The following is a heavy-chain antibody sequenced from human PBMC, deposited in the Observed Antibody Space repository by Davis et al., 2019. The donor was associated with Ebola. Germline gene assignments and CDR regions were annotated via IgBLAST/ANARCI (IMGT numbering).Heavy chain of an antibody. CDR1: GYTFTSYG. J-gene: IGHJ4*02. Sequence: AASVKVSCKASGYTFTSYGISWVRQAPGQGLEWMGWISAYNGNTNYAQKLQGRLTMTTDTSSTTAYMELRSLRSDDTAVYYCARLHGGTYSLDSWGQGTLVTVSS. CDR3: ARLHGGTYSLDS. CDR2: ISAYNGNT. D-gene: IGHD1-26*01. V-gene: IGHV1-18*01.